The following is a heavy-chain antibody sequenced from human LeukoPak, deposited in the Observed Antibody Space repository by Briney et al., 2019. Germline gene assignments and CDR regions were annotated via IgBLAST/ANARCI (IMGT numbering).Heavy chain of an antibody. J-gene: IGHJ4*02. CDR1: GFTFSSYW. V-gene: IGHV3-7*01. D-gene: IGHD3-16*01. CDR2: INPDGSGK. CDR3: ASWGAGGNS. Sequence: GGSLRLSCAASGFTFSSYWMSWVRQTPEKGLEWVANINPDGSGKRYVDSVKGRFTIARDNADNSLSLQMNSLRAEDTAVYYCASWGAGGNSWGQGTLVTVSS.